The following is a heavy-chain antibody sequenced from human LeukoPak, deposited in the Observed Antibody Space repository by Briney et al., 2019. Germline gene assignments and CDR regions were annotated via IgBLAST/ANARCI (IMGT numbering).Heavy chain of an antibody. D-gene: IGHD4-17*01. CDR1: GYTFTSYA. Sequence: ASVKVSCKASGYTFTSYAIHWVRQAPGQGLEWMGWINAGNGNTKYSQNFQGRVTITRDTSASTAYMELSSLRSEDTAVYYCASFEGNDYGDPFGYGMDVWGQGTTVTVSS. V-gene: IGHV1-3*01. J-gene: IGHJ6*02. CDR3: ASFEGNDYGDPFGYGMDV. CDR2: INAGNGNT.